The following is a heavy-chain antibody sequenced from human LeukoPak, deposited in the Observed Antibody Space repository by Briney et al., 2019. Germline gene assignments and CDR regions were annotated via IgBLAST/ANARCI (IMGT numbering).Heavy chain of an antibody. CDR3: ARGRMITFGGVIVIGDPYYFDY. CDR2: IYYSGST. CDR1: GGSISSGSYY. J-gene: IGHJ4*02. D-gene: IGHD3-16*02. Sequence: SETLSLTCTVSGGSISSGSYYWSWIRQPPGKGLEWIGYIYYSGSTNYNPSLKSRVTISVDTSKNQFSLKLSSVTAADTAVYYCARGRMITFGGVIVIGDPYYFDYWGQGTLVTVSS. V-gene: IGHV4-61*01.